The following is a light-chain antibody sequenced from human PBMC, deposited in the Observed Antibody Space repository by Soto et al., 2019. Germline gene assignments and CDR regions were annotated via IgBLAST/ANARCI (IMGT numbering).Light chain of an antibody. Sequence: IQMTQSPPSLSASVGDRVTISCQASQAIGDSLNWFQHKPGKAPNLVIYDASNLEIGVPSRFSGSGSGTDFTFTIPSLRPEDIATYYCQKSDHLPLFGPGTKVESK. V-gene: IGKV1-33*01. CDR2: DAS. J-gene: IGKJ3*01. CDR3: QKSDHLPL. CDR1: QAIGDS.